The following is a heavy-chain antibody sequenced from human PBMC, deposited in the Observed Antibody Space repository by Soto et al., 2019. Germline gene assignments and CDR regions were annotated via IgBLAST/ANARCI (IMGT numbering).Heavy chain of an antibody. CDR3: ARDAGVRGSSSWQDY. D-gene: IGHD6-13*01. V-gene: IGHV1-3*01. J-gene: IGHJ4*02. CDR1: GYTFTSYA. Sequence: QVQLVQSGAEVKKPGASVKVSCKASGYTFTSYAMHWVRQAPGQRLEWMGWINAGNGNTKYSQKFQGRVTITRDTSASTAYMELSSLRSEDTAVYYCARDAGVRGSSSWQDYRGQGTLVTVSS. CDR2: INAGNGNT.